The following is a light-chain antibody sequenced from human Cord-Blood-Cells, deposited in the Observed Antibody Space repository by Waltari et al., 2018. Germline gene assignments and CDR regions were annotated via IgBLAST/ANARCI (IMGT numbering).Light chain of an antibody. J-gene: IGLJ2*01. CDR3: SSYTSSSTSVV. Sequence: QSALTHPAPAAGSPGQSITIPCTGTRSDVGGYNYVSWYQQHPGKAPKLMIYDVSNLPSGVSNRFSGSKSGNTASLTISRLQAEDEADYYCSSYTSSSTSVVFGGGTKLTVL. CDR2: DVS. V-gene: IGLV2-14*01. CDR1: RSDVGGYNY.